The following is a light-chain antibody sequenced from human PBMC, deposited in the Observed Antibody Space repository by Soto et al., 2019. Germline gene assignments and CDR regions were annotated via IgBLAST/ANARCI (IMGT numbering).Light chain of an antibody. J-gene: IGKJ1*01. CDR1: QSVSDW. Sequence: IQMPQSPSTLSASVGDSVTITCRASQSVSDWLAWYQQKPGNPPKLLIYDTSRLESAVPSRFSASGSGTEFILTISSLQPDDVGTYHCQQYNTHSGTFGQGTKVDIK. V-gene: IGKV1-5*01. CDR3: QQYNTHSGT. CDR2: DTS.